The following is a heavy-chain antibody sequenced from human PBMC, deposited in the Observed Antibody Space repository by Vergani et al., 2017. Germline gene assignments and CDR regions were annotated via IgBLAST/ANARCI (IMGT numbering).Heavy chain of an antibody. D-gene: IGHD3-16*01. J-gene: IGHJ4*02. CDR2: ISWNSGAV. V-gene: IGHV3-9*01. CDR1: GFSFPGYA. Sequence: EVQLLESGGGLVQPGGSLRLSCEASGFSFPGYAMSWVRQAPGKGLEWVSGISWNSGAVDYADSVRGRFTISRDNAKNSLFLEMNSLRFEDTAFYYCVKDTGIQLWQHFESWGQGILVTVSS. CDR3: VKDTGIQLWQHFES.